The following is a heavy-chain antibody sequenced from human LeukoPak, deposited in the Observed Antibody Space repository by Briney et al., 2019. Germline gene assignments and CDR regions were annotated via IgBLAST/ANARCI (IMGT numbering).Heavy chain of an antibody. CDR1: GFTFGDYA. CDR2: IRSKAYGGTT. CDR3: TREEEYYYDSSGYYFDY. J-gene: IGHJ4*02. Sequence: GGSLRLSCTASGFTFGDYAMSWSRQAPGKGLEWVGFIRSKAYGGTTEYAASVKGRFTISRDDSKSIAYLQMNSLKTEDTAVYYCTREEEYYYDSSGYYFDYWGQGTLVTVSS. V-gene: IGHV3-49*03. D-gene: IGHD3-22*01.